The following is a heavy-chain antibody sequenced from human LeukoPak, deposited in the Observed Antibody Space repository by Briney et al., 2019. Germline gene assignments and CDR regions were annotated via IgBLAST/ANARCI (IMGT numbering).Heavy chain of an antibody. V-gene: IGHV3-30-3*01. Sequence: GGSLRLSCAASGFTFSSYALHWVRQAPGKGLEWVAVISYDGSNKYYADSVKGRFTISRDNSKNTLYLQMNSLRAEDTAVYYCASHFSSSHYYYYAMDVWGQGTTVTVSS. J-gene: IGHJ6*02. CDR3: ASHFSSSHYYYYAMDV. D-gene: IGHD6-13*01. CDR2: ISYDGSNK. CDR1: GFTFSSYA.